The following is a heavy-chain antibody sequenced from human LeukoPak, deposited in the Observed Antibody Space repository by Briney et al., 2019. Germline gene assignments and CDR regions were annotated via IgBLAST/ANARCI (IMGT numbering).Heavy chain of an antibody. Sequence: SETLSLTCTVSGYSISSGYYWGWIRQPPGKGLEWVGSVYHSGNTYYNPSLKSRVTISVDTSNNQFSLRLSSVTAADTAVYYCARIRRTVGIDYWGQGTLVTVSS. CDR2: VYHSGNT. J-gene: IGHJ4*02. V-gene: IGHV4-38-2*02. CDR1: GYSISSGYY. CDR3: ARIRRTVGIDY. D-gene: IGHD4-11*01.